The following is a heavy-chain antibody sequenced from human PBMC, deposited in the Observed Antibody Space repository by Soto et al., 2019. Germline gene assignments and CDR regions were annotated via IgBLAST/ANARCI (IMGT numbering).Heavy chain of an antibody. D-gene: IGHD1-26*01. CDR1: GYTFTSYY. CDR2: INPVGGST. V-gene: IGHV1-46*04. Sequence: QVQLVQSGAEVKKPGASVRVSCKASGYTFTSYYIHWVRQAPGQGLEWVSIINPVGGSTNYAQKLQGRVTVTRETSTSTVPMEPSSLRSEDTAVYYCARGWGRVVYAMDVWGQGTTVTVSS. J-gene: IGHJ6*02. CDR3: ARGWGRVVYAMDV.